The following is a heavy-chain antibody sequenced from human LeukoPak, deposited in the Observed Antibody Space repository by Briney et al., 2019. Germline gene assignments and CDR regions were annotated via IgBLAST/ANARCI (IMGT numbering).Heavy chain of an antibody. CDR2: ISSSGSTI. V-gene: IGHV3-11*04. J-gene: IGHJ6*03. D-gene: IGHD3-3*01. CDR3: ARAAYDFWSGYYPPLYYYYYMDV. Sequence: PGGSLRLSCAASGFTFSDYYMSWIRQAPGKGLEWVSYISSSGSTIYYADSVKGRFTISRDNAKNSLYLQMNSLRAEDTAVYYCARAAYDFWSGYYPPLYYYYYMDVWGQGTLVTVSS. CDR1: GFTFSDYY.